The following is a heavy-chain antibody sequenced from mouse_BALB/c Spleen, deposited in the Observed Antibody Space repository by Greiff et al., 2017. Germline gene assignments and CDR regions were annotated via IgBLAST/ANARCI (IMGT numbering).Heavy chain of an antibody. CDR2: IWAGGST. Sequence: VQLVESGPGLVAPSQSLSITCTVSGFSLTSYGVHWVRPPPGKGLEWLGVIWAGGSTNYNSALMSRLSISKDNSKSQVFLKMNSLQTDDTAMYYCAREGWGYGSSFYAMDYWGQGTSVTVSS. CDR1: GFSLTSYG. CDR3: AREGWGYGSSFYAMDY. J-gene: IGHJ4*01. D-gene: IGHD1-1*01. V-gene: IGHV2-9*02.